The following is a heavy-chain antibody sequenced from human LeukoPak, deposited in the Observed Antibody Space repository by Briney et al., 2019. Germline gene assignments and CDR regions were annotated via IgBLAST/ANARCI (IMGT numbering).Heavy chain of an antibody. D-gene: IGHD6-13*01. CDR3: ARTTSRGSSWYYYYYYYGMDV. CDR1: GYTFTSYG. CDR2: ISAYDGNT. V-gene: IGHV1-18*01. J-gene: IGHJ6*02. Sequence: GASVKVSCKASGYTFTSYGISWVRQAPGQGLEWMGWISAYDGNTNYAQKLQGRVTMTTDTSTSTAYMELRSLRSDDTAVYYCARTTSRGSSWYYYYYYYGMDVWGQGTTVTVSS.